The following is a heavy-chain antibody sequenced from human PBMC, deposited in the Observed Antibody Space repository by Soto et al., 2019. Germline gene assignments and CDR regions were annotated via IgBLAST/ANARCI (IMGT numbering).Heavy chain of an antibody. V-gene: IGHV1-18*01. CDR3: ARDHPSIYYDSSGYYYYRMPLEPNAFDI. Sequence: QVQLVQSGAEVKKPGASVKVSCKASGYTFTSYGISWVRQAPGQGLEWMGWISAYNGNTNYAQKLQGRVTMTTDTSTSTAYMELRSLRSDDTAVYYCARDHPSIYYDSSGYYYYRMPLEPNAFDIWGQGTMVTVSS. CDR2: ISAYNGNT. CDR1: GYTFTSYG. J-gene: IGHJ3*02. D-gene: IGHD3-22*01.